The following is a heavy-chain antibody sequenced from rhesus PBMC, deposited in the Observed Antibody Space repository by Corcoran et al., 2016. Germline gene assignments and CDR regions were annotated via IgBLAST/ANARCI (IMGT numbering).Heavy chain of an antibody. CDR1: GFTFSSYE. CDR3: TRDGVLGRFDY. D-gene: IGHD3-34*01. J-gene: IGHJ4*01. CDR2: ISESVGTI. Sequence: DVQLVESGGGLVKPGGSLRLSCVASGFTFSSYEMHWVHQAPGKGLEWVSVISESVGTIYYADSVNGRFTSSGDNAKNSLLLQMNSLRAEDTAVYYCTRDGVLGRFDYWGQGVLVTVSS. V-gene: IGHV3-100*02.